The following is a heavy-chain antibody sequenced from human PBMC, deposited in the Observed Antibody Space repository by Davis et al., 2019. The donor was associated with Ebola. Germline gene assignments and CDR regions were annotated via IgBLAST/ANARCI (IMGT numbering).Heavy chain of an antibody. D-gene: IGHD2-15*01. CDR2: INPNSGGT. Sequence: ASVKVSCKASGYTFTSYYMHWVRQAPGQGLEWMGWINPNSGGTNYAQKLQGRVTMTTDTSTSTAYMELRSLRSDDTAVYYCARIPIVVVVAATNWFDPWGQGTLVTVSS. CDR3: ARIPIVVVVAATNWFDP. V-gene: IGHV1-2*02. J-gene: IGHJ5*02. CDR1: GYTFTSYY.